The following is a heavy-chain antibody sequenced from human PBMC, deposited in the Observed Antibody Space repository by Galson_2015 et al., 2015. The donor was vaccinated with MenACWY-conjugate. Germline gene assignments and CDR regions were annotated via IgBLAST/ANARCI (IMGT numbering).Heavy chain of an antibody. CDR3: ARAPSTYGSGNSVDY. D-gene: IGHD3-10*01. CDR1: GFTFSLYN. J-gene: IGHJ4*02. CDR2: IRNDGSNN. V-gene: IGHV3-30*02. Sequence: SLRLSCAAAGFTFSLYNMHWVRQAPGTGLEWVTFIRNDGSNNYYADSVKGRFTISRDNSKNTLYLPMNSLRAEDSAVYYCARAPSTYGSGNSVDYWGQGTLVTVSS.